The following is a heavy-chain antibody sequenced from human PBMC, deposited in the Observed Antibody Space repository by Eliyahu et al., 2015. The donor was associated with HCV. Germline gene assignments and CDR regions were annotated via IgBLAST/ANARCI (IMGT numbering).Heavy chain of an antibody. D-gene: IGHD6-19*01. V-gene: IGHV3-30*04. Sequence: SSYAMHWVRQAPGKGLEWVAVISYDGSNKYYADSVKGRFTISRDNSKNTLYLQMNSLRAEDTAVYYCAREEPYSSGWYGAFDIWGQGTMVTVSS. CDR1: SSYA. J-gene: IGHJ3*02. CDR3: AREEPYSSGWYGAFDI. CDR2: ISYDGSNK.